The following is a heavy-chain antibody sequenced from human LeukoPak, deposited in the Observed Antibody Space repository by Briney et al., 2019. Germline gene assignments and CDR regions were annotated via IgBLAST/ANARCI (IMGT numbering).Heavy chain of an antibody. D-gene: IGHD2-15*01. J-gene: IGHJ4*02. CDR1: GFTFSMFG. CDR3: AQKGGVDY. V-gene: IGHV3-48*02. CDR2: ISSSSSAM. Sequence: PGGSLRLSCAASGFTFSMFGMNWVRQAPGKGLEWVSYISSSSSAMYYADSVKGRFTISRDNAKNSLYLQMNSLRDDDTAVYYCAQKGGVDYWGQGTLVTVSS.